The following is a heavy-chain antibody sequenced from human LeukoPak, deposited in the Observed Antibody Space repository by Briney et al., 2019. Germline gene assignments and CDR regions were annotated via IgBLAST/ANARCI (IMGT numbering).Heavy chain of an antibody. J-gene: IGHJ4*02. D-gene: IGHD3/OR15-3a*01. CDR2: ISGSGGGGNT. CDR1: GFTFGDYA. Sequence: GGSLRLSCAASGFTFGDYAMNWVRQPPGKGLEWVSVISGSGGGGNTYYADSVKGRFTISRDNSKNTLYLQMNSLRAEDTATYYCARVSDRTGYPQLPSGYWGQGTLVTVSS. V-gene: IGHV3-23*01. CDR3: ARVSDRTGYPQLPSGY.